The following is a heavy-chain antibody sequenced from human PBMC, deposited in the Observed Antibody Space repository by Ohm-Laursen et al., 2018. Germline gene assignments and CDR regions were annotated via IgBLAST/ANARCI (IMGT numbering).Heavy chain of an antibody. CDR2: ITASGTDT. D-gene: IGHD5/OR15-5a*01. CDR1: GFAFRNYV. J-gene: IGHJ3*02. CDR3: AKESNAFDI. Sequence: GSLRLSCAASGFAFRNYVMSWVRQAPGKGLEWASGITASGTDTYYADFVEGRFTISRDNTKNTLYLQMNNLRAGDTAVYYCAKESNAFDIWGQGTMVTVSS. V-gene: IGHV3-23*01.